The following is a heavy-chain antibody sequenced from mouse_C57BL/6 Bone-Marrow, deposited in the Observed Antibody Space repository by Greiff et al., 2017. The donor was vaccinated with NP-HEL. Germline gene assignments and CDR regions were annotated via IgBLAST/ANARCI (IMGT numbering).Heavy chain of an antibody. CDR2: IDPENGDT. D-gene: IGHD2-2*01. CDR3: TTVYGYDDGAWFAY. Sequence: VQLQQSGAELVRPGASVKLSCTASGFNIKDDYMHWVKQRPEQGLEWIGWIDPENGDTEYASKFQGKATITADTSSNTAYLQLSSLTSEDTAVYYCTTVYGYDDGAWFAYWGQGTLVTVSA. CDR1: GFNIKDDY. V-gene: IGHV14-4*01. J-gene: IGHJ3*01.